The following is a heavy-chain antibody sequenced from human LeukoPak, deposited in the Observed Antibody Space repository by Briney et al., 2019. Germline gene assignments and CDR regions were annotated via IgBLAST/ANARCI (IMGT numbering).Heavy chain of an antibody. CDR1: GFNFRDAA. CDR2: ISFSGDNS. V-gene: IGHV3-23*01. D-gene: IGHD4/OR15-4a*01. CDR3: AGLYGGSYAY. J-gene: IGHJ4*02. Sequence: GGSLRLSCAASGFNFRDAAMTWVRRAPGKGLEWVSLISFSGDNSYYADSVKGRLTISRDNSKNTLSLQMNSLRVEDTAIYYCAGLYGGSYAYWGQGTLVTVSS.